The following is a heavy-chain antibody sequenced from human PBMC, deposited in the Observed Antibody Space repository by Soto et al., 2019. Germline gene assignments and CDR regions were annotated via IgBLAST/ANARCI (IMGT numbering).Heavy chain of an antibody. CDR3: ASPGRGDFTSLVKDFYYGLDV. CDR2: IWFDGGNR. D-gene: IGHD5-18*01. CDR1: AFTFSDHG. Sequence: HLVESGGGVVQPGGSLRLSCSATPSAFTFSDHGMHWVRQTPGKGLEWLAVIWFDGGNRYYVDSVKGRFTISRDNSENTLYLQMSSLRDEDTGVYYCASPGRGDFTSLVKDFYYGLDVWGQGTTVAVSS. J-gene: IGHJ6*02. V-gene: IGHV3-33*01.